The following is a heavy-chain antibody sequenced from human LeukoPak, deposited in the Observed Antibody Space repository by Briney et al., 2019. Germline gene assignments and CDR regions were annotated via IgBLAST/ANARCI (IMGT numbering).Heavy chain of an antibody. CDR3: AKDFITMVRGVIIDYYYGMDV. V-gene: IGHV3-23*01. J-gene: IGHJ6*02. CDR1: GFSFSSFA. Sequence: GGSLRLPCAASGFSFSSFAMSWVRQAPGKGLEWVSSISGSGGSTYYADSVKGRFTISRDNSKNTLYLQMNSLRAEDTAMYYCAKDFITMVRGVIIDYYYGMDVWGQGTTVTVSS. D-gene: IGHD3-10*01. CDR2: ISGSGGST.